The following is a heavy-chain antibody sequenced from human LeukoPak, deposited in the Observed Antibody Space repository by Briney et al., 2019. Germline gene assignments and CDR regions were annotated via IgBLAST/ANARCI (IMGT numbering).Heavy chain of an antibody. V-gene: IGHV1-8*01. CDR2: MNPNSGNT. D-gene: IGHD6-6*01. CDR1: GYTFTSYD. Sequence: EASVKVSCKASGYTFTSYDINWVRQATGQGLEWMGWMNPNSGNTGYAQKFQGRVTMTRNTSISTAYMELSSLRSEDTAVYYCARAVRQLVGSDYYYYGMDVWGQGTTVTVSS. J-gene: IGHJ6*02. CDR3: ARAVRQLVGSDYYYYGMDV.